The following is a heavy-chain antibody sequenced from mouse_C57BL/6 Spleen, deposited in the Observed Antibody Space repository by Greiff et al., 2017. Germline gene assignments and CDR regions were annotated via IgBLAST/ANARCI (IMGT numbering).Heavy chain of an antibody. J-gene: IGHJ2*01. CDR1: GFNIKNTS. V-gene: IGHV14-3*01. CDR2: IYPANGNT. Sequence: VQLKQSVAELVRPGASVKLSCTASGFNIKNTSMHWVKQRPEQGLEWIGRIYPANGNTKYAPKFQGKATITADTSSNTAYLRLSSLTSEDTAIYYYAKGVYDGYHFDYWGQGTTLTVSS. D-gene: IGHD2-3*01. CDR3: AKGVYDGYHFDY.